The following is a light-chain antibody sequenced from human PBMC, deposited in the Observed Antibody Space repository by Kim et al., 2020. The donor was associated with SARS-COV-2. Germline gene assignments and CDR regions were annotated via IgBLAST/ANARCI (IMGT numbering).Light chain of an antibody. J-gene: IGLJ2*01. CDR3: SSYTSSSTAV. Sequence: GQSTTISCTGTRSDVGGYNCVSWYQQHPGKAPKLMIYDVSKRPSGVSNRFSGSKSGNTASLTISGLQAEDEADYYCSSYTSSSTAVFGGGTQLTVL. V-gene: IGLV2-14*04. CDR2: DVS. CDR1: RSDVGGYNC.